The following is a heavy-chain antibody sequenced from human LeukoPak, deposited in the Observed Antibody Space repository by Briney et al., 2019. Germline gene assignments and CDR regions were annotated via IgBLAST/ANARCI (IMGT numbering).Heavy chain of an antibody. J-gene: IGHJ4*02. CDR2: ISGSGGST. V-gene: IGHV3-23*01. D-gene: IGHD6-13*01. Sequence: PGGSLRLSCAASGFTFSSYAMSWVRRAPGKGLEWVSAISGSGGSTYYADSVKGRFTISRDNSKNTLYLQMNSLRAEDTAVYYCAKGNSSSWYAPLDYWGQGTLVTVSS. CDR3: AKGNSSSWYAPLDY. CDR1: GFTFSSYA.